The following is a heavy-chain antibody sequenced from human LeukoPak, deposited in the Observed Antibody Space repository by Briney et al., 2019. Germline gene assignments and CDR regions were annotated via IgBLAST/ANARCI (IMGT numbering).Heavy chain of an antibody. CDR1: GFTFSDYY. V-gene: IGHV3-11*04. Sequence: GGSLRLSCAASGFTFSDYYMSWIRQAPGKGLEWVSHIGSSGSGTTIYYADSVKGRFTISRDNAKNSLYLQMNSLRAEDTAVYYCASTHSEYYYDSSGYYIESDWYFDLWGRGTLVTVSS. D-gene: IGHD3-22*01. CDR3: ASTHSEYYYDSSGYYIESDWYFDL. CDR2: IGSSGSGTTI. J-gene: IGHJ2*01.